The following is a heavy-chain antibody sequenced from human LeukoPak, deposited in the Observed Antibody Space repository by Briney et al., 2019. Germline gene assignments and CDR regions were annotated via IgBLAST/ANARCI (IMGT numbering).Heavy chain of an antibody. CDR1: GFTFSSYW. CDR2: INSDGSST. Sequence: GGSLRLSCAASGFTFSSYWMHWVRQAPGKGLVWVSRINSDGSSTSYADSVKGRFTISRVNAKNTLYLQMNSLRAEDTAVYYCARDRQEYYDFWSGPGYWGQGTLVTVSS. CDR3: ARDRQEYYDFWSGPGY. V-gene: IGHV3-74*01. J-gene: IGHJ4*02. D-gene: IGHD3-3*01.